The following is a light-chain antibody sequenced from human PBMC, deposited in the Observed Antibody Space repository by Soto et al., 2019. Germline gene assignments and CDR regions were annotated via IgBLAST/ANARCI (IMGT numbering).Light chain of an antibody. Sequence: DVRMTQSPSSLSASVGDTITITCRASRTINTYLNWFQQKPGEPPRLLIYGASTLHDGVPSRFSGSGSGADVTLTISGLQPEDFASYRCQQNYSDISFGGGTKV. J-gene: IGKJ4*02. CDR2: GAS. CDR3: QQNYSDIS. CDR1: RTINTY. V-gene: IGKV1-39*01.